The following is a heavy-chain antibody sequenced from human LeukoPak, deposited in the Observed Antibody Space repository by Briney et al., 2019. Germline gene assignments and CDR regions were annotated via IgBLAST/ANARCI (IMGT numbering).Heavy chain of an antibody. CDR1: GFIFTNYF. CDR3: ATDRGWRTSGYYLYYFEY. J-gene: IGHJ4*02. D-gene: IGHD3-3*01. CDR2: IKHDGSEK. V-gene: IGHV3-7*01. Sequence: GGSLRHSCAASGFIFTNYFMSWVRQAPGKGLEWVASIKHDGSEKYYVDSVRGRFTISRDNTMNSLYLQMSSLRTEDTAVYYCATDRGWRTSGYYLYYFEYWGQGTLVTFSS.